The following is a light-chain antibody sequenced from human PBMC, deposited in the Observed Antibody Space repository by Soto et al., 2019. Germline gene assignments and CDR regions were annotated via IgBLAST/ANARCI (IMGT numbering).Light chain of an antibody. CDR1: QSGLYSSNNKNY. CDR2: WAS. Sequence: DIVMTQSPDSLAVSLGERATINCKSSQSGLYSSNNKNYLAWYQQKPGQPPKLLIYWASTRESGGPDRFSGSVSGTDFTLTISSLQAEAVAVYYCQQYYRPWTFGQGTKVEIK. CDR3: QQYYRPWT. J-gene: IGKJ1*01. V-gene: IGKV4-1*01.